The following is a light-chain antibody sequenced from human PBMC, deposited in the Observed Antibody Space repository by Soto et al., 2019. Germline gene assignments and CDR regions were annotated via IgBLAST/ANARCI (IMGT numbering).Light chain of an antibody. CDR1: QSITSY. Sequence: DIQMTQSPSSLSASVGDRVTITCRASQSITSYLNWYQQKPGKAPKLLIYGAASLQCGVPSRFGGSGSGTDFTLTISSLQPEYVATYYCQQSYNTPPLTFGEGTKVEIK. V-gene: IGKV1-39*01. CDR3: QQSYNTPPLT. J-gene: IGKJ4*01. CDR2: GAA.